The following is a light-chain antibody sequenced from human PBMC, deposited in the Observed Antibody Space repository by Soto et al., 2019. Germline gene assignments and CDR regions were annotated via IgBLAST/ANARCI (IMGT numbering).Light chain of an antibody. Sequence: IQLTQSPSSLSASVGDRVTITCRASQGISSALAWYQQKPGKAPKLLIYAASTLQSGVPSRFSGSGSGTDFTLTISGLQPEDLATYYCQSYNTARPTFGQGTRLEIK. CDR3: QSYNTARPT. CDR1: QGISSA. J-gene: IGKJ5*01. V-gene: IGKV1-27*01. CDR2: AAS.